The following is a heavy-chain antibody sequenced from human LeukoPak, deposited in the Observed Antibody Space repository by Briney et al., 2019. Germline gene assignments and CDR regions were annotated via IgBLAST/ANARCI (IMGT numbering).Heavy chain of an antibody. Sequence: SVKVSCKASGGTFSSYAINWVRQAPGQGLEWVGRIIPFVDVPNYPQKFQARVTITADKSTSTAYLDLNSLRSEDTAVYYCARVVYYGSGEKGHFDSWGQGTLVTVSS. CDR2: IIPFVDVP. CDR3: ARVVYYGSGEKGHFDS. CDR1: GGTFSSYA. V-gene: IGHV1-69*04. J-gene: IGHJ4*02. D-gene: IGHD3-10*01.